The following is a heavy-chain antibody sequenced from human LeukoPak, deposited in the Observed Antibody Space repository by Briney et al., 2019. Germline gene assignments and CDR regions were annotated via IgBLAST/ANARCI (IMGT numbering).Heavy chain of an antibody. J-gene: IGHJ4*02. CDR2: ISSSSSYI. CDR3: ARAGVVRYYSDY. V-gene: IGHV3-21*01. D-gene: IGHD3-3*01. Sequence: PGGSLRLSCAASGFTFSSYSMNWVRQAPGKGLEWVSSISSSSSYIYYADSVKGRFTISRDNAKNSLYLQMNSLRAEDTAVYYCARAGVVRYYSDYWGQGTLVTVSS. CDR1: GFTFSSYS.